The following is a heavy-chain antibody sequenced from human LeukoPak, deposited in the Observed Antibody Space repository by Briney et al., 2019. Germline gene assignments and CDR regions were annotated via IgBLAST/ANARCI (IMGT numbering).Heavy chain of an antibody. Sequence: GGSLRLSCAASGFTFSSYAMSWVRQAPGKGLEWVSAIIGSGGSTYYADTVKGRFTISRDNSKNTLYLQMNSLRAEDTAVYYCAKYSSGYYWLYYFDYWGQGTLVTVSS. D-gene: IGHD3-22*01. CDR1: GFTFSSYA. J-gene: IGHJ4*02. CDR2: IIGSGGST. V-gene: IGHV3-23*01. CDR3: AKYSSGYYWLYYFDY.